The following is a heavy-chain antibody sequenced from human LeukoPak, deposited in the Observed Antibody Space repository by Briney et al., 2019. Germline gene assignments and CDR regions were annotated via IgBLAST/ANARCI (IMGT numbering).Heavy chain of an antibody. Sequence: ASVTVSCKASGYTFSSYGISWVRQAPGQGLEWMGWIRVYNGDTDYAQNFQGRFTMTTDTSTSTAYMELRSLRSDDTAVYYCARVKDHTTMWEADKYWGQVTLITVSS. J-gene: IGHJ4*02. V-gene: IGHV1-18*01. CDR1: GYTFSSYG. D-gene: IGHD5-18*01. CDR3: ARVKDHTTMWEADKY. CDR2: IRVYNGDT.